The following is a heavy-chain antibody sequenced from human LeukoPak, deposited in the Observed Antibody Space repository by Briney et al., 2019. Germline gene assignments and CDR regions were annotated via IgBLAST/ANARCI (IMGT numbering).Heavy chain of an antibody. CDR3: AKDRSGCGGDCPVDY. CDR2: ISGFGGTT. V-gene: IGHV3-23*01. Sequence: GGSLRLSCAASGFTFSGYAMSWVRQAPGKGLEWVSSISGFGGTTYFADSVKGRFTISRDNSKNTLYLQMNSLRAEDTAIYYCAKDRSGCGGDCPVDYWGQGTLVTVSS. CDR1: GFTFSGYA. D-gene: IGHD2-21*01. J-gene: IGHJ4*02.